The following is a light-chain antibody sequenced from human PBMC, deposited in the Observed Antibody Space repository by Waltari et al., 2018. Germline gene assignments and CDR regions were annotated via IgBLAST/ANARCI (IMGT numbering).Light chain of an antibody. CDR1: QSVNRK. V-gene: IGKV3-15*01. CDR3: QQYENWPLT. CDR2: GGS. Sequence: DIVITQSPATRSVSPWSGATLSCRASQSVNRKLAWYQQKPGQAPRLLIYGGSTRDTGIPDRFSGSGSGTEFTLTISSLQSDDFLVYYCQQYENWPLTFGGGTKLEI. J-gene: IGKJ4*01.